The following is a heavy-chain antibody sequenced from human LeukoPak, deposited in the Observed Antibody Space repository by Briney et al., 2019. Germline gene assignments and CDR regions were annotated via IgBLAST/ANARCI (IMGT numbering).Heavy chain of an antibody. Sequence: PSETPSLTCTVSGGSISSGSYYWSWIRQPAGKGLEWIGRIYTSGSTNYNPSLKSRVTISVDTSKNQFSLKLSSVTAADTAVYYCARGGPRDAFDIWGQGTMVTVSS. CDR2: IYTSGST. CDR1: GGSISSGSYY. J-gene: IGHJ3*02. V-gene: IGHV4-61*02. D-gene: IGHD3-16*01. CDR3: ARGGPRDAFDI.